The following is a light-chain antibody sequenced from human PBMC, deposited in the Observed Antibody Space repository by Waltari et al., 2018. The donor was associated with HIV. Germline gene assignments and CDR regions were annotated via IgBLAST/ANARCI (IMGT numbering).Light chain of an antibody. J-gene: IGKJ4*01. CDR3: QQLNSFPLT. V-gene: IGKV1-9*01. CDR2: AAS. CDR1: QGVSSS. Sequence: DIQLTQSPSFLSASVGDRVTITCRASQGVSSSLAWYQQKPAKAPKLLTYAASTLQSGVPSRFSGSGSGTEFTLTISSLQPEDFATYYCQQLNSFPLTFGGGTKVEIK.